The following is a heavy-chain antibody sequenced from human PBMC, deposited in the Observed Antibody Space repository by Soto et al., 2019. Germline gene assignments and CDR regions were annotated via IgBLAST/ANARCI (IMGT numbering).Heavy chain of an antibody. Sequence: GGSLRLSCATSGFTFSNYWMYWVRQAPGKGPEWVANIKHDGSEKYYVDSVKGRFTISRDNAKNSLYLQMNSLRVEDTAVYYCAKEGPWGQGTLVTVSS. J-gene: IGHJ5*02. CDR2: IKHDGSEK. V-gene: IGHV3-7*05. CDR1: GFTFSNYW. CDR3: AKEGP.